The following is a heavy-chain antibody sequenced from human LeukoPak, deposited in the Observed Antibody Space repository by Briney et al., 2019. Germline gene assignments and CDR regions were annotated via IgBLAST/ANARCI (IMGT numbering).Heavy chain of an antibody. CDR1: GGTFSSYA. J-gene: IGHJ4*02. Sequence: ASVKVSCKASGGTFSSYAISWVRQAPGQGLEWLGRIIPILGIANYAQKFQGRVTITADKSTSTAYMELSSLRSEDTAVYYCARELRDYDILTGYVGTQDIFDYWGQGTLVTVSS. CDR3: ARELRDYDILTGYVGTQDIFDY. CDR2: IIPILGIA. D-gene: IGHD3-9*01. V-gene: IGHV1-69*04.